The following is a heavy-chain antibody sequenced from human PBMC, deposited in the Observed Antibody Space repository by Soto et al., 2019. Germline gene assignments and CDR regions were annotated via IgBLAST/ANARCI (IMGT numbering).Heavy chain of an antibody. J-gene: IGHJ4*02. D-gene: IGHD2-15*01. Sequence: QITLKESGPTLVKPTQPLTLTCTFSGFSLSPSGGGVGWIRQPPGKALEWLALIYWDDDKRYSPSLKSRLTITKDTSKNQVVLTMTNMDPVDTATYYCAHSGCSGGSCYSRSPYFDYWGQGTLVTVSS. V-gene: IGHV2-5*02. CDR1: GFSLSPSGGG. CDR2: IYWDDDK. CDR3: AHSGCSGGSCYSRSPYFDY.